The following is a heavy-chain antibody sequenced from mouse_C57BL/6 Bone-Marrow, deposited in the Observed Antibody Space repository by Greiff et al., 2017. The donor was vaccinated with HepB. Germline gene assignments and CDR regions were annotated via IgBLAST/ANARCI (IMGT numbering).Heavy chain of an antibody. CDR1: GFTFSSYA. CDR3: ARHTAYYSNYGFAY. V-gene: IGHV5-4*01. Sequence: EVQLVESGGGLVKPGGSLKLSCAASGFTFSSYAMSWVRQTPEKRLEWVATISDGGSYTYYPDNVKGRFTISRDNAKNNLYLQMSHLKSEDTAMYYCARHTAYYSNYGFAYWGQGTLVTVSA. CDR2: ISDGGSYT. J-gene: IGHJ3*01. D-gene: IGHD2-5*01.